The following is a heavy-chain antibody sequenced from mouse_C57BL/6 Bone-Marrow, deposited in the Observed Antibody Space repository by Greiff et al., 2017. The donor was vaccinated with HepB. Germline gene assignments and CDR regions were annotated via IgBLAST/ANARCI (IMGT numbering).Heavy chain of an antibody. J-gene: IGHJ4*01. CDR1: GFTFSDYG. Sequence: EVKLQESGGGLVKPGGSLKLSCAASGFTFSDYGMHWVRQAPEKGLEWVAYISSGSSTIYYADTVKGRFTISRDNAKNTLFLQMTSLRSEDTAMYYCARPYGSSPSYAMDYWGQGTSVTVSS. V-gene: IGHV5-17*01. CDR3: ARPYGSSPSYAMDY. CDR2: ISSGSSTI. D-gene: IGHD1-1*01.